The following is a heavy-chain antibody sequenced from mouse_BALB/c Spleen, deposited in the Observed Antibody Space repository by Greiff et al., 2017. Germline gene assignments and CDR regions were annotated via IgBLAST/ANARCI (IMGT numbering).Heavy chain of an antibody. J-gene: IGHJ3*01. D-gene: IGHD3-2*01. CDR3: ARYSTAPPAWFAY. Sequence: VQLKESGPELVKPGASVKVSCKASGYAFTSYNMYWVKQSHGKSLEWIGYIDPYNGGTSYNQKFKGKATLTVDKSSSTAYMHLNSLTSEDSAVYYCARYSTAPPAWFAYWGQGTLVTVSA. V-gene: IGHV1S135*01. CDR1: GYAFTSYN. CDR2: IDPYNGGT.